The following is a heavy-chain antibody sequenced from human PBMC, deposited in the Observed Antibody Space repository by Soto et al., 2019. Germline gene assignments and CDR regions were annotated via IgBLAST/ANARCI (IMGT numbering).Heavy chain of an antibody. CDR2: IWYDGSNK. V-gene: IGHV3-33*01. CDR3: ARDNGDYDILTGQPPSLDY. J-gene: IGHJ4*02. CDR1: GFTFSSYG. Sequence: GGSLRLSCAASGFTFSSYGMHWVRQAPGKGLEWVAVIWYDGSNKYYADSVKGRFTISRDNSKNTLYLQMNSLRAEDTAVYYCARDNGDYDILTGQPPSLDYWGQGTLVTVSS. D-gene: IGHD3-9*01.